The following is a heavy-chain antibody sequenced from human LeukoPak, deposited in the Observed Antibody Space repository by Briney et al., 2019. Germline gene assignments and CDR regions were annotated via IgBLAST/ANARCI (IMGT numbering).Heavy chain of an antibody. CDR1: GFTFSSYE. CDR2: ISSPSSTL. Sequence: QPGGSLRLSCAASGFTFSSYEMNWVRQAPGKGLEWVSYISSPSSTLYYADSVKGRFTISRDNAKNSLYLQMNSLRAEDTAVYYCAKGLYSRTADDDYWGQGTLVTVSS. CDR3: AKGLYSRTADDDY. V-gene: IGHV3-48*03. J-gene: IGHJ4*02. D-gene: IGHD1-14*01.